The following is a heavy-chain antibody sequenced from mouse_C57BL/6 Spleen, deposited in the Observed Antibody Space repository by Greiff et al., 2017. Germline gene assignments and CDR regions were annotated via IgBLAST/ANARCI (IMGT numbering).Heavy chain of an antibody. D-gene: IGHD2-3*01. J-gene: IGHJ2*01. CDR1: GFTFSDYG. CDR3: AREREYFYDGYPYFDY. V-gene: IGHV5-17*01. Sequence: DVQLVESGGGLVKPGGSLKLSCAASGFTFSDYGMHWVRQAPEKGLEWVAYISSGSSTIYYADTVKGRFTISRDNAKNTLFLQMTSLRSEDTAMYYCAREREYFYDGYPYFDYWGQGTTLTVSS. CDR2: ISSGSSTI.